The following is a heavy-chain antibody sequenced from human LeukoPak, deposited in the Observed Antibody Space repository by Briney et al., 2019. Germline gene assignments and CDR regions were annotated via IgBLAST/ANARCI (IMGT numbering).Heavy chain of an antibody. Sequence: GGSLRLSCAASGFTFDDYAMHWVRQAPGKGLEWVSGISWDSSSIGYADSVKGRFTISRDNAKNSLYLQMNSLRAEDTAVYYCARDRWGSGRHYYYGMDVWGQGTTVTVSS. V-gene: IGHV3-9*01. CDR3: ARDRWGSGRHYYYGMDV. D-gene: IGHD3-10*01. J-gene: IGHJ6*02. CDR2: ISWDSSSI. CDR1: GFTFDDYA.